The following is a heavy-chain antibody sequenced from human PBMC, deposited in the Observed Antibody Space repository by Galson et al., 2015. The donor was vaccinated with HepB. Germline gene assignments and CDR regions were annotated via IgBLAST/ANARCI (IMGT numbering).Heavy chain of an antibody. D-gene: IGHD3-16*01. Sequence: SVKVSCKASGYNFTTYYIHWVRQAPGQGLEWMGLIKPSGTITTYAQKFQVRITMTRDTSTSTGYMELSSLRSEDTAVYYCARWGEGFDYWGQGTLVTVSS. CDR1: GYNFTTYY. V-gene: IGHV1-46*01. CDR3: ARWGEGFDY. J-gene: IGHJ4*02. CDR2: IKPSGTIT.